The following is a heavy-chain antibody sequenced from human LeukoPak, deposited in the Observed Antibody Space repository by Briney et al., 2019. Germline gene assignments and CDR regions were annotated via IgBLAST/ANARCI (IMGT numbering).Heavy chain of an antibody. J-gene: IGHJ6*03. CDR2: VNPNSGGT. D-gene: IGHD5-24*01. V-gene: IGHV1-2*02. Sequence: GASVKVSCKASGYTFTGYYLHWVRQAPGQGLEWMGCVNPNSGGTNYAQKFQGRVTMTRDTSISTAYMELSRLRSDDTAVYYCARVRDGYNYDYMDVWGKGTTVTVSS. CDR1: GYTFTGYY. CDR3: ARVRDGYNYDYMDV.